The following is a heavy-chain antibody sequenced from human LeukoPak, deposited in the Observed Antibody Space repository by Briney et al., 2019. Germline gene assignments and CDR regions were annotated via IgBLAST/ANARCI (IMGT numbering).Heavy chain of an antibody. CDR3: AKDHCSGGSCYWAYFDY. J-gene: IGHJ4*02. D-gene: IGHD2-15*01. Sequence: GGSLRLSCAASGFTFDDYAMHWVRQAPGKGLEWVSLISGDGGSTYYADSVKGRFTISRDNSKNSLYLQMNSLRTEDTALYYCAKDHCSGGSCYWAYFDYWGQGTLATVSS. CDR1: GFTFDDYA. V-gene: IGHV3-43*02. CDR2: ISGDGGST.